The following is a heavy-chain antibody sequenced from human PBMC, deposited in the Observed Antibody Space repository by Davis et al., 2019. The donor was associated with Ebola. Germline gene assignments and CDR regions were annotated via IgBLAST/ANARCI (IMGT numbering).Heavy chain of an antibody. Sequence: GESLKISCAASGFTFSSYAMSWVRQAPGKGLEWVSAISGSGGSTYYADSVKGRFTISRDNSKNTLYLQMNSLRAEDTAVYYCAKSLEYYYDSSGYYWSYWGQGTLVTVSS. V-gene: IGHV3-23*01. D-gene: IGHD3-22*01. CDR3: AKSLEYYYDSSGYYWSY. CDR2: ISGSGGST. CDR1: GFTFSSYA. J-gene: IGHJ4*02.